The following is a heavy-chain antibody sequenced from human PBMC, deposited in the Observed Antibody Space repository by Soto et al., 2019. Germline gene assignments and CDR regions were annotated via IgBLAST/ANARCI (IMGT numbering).Heavy chain of an antibody. D-gene: IGHD3-10*01. CDR2: ISSASSYI. CDR3: ARSVSPSGSAGSYCGTQYGMDV. V-gene: IGHV3-21*01. Sequence: EVQLVESGGGRAKPGGSLRLSCAASGFTFSDYSMNWVRQAPGKGLEWVSSISSASSYIYYADSVEGRFTISRENAENSLYLHMNSLSGEDTAVYYCARSVSPSGSAGSYCGTQYGMDVWGQGTTVTVSS. J-gene: IGHJ6*02. CDR1: GFTFSDYS.